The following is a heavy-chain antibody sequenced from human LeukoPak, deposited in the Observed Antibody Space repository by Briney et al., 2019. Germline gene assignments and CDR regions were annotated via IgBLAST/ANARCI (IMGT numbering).Heavy chain of an antibody. CDR1: GFTFSTYW. V-gene: IGHV3-74*01. D-gene: IGHD3-22*01. J-gene: IGHJ1*01. CDR3: ARAPSEIGGYYPEYFRH. Sequence: GGSLRLSCAASGFTFSTYWMHWVRQAPGKGLVWVSRIKSDGGTNYADSVKGRFTISSDNAKKTVSLQMNSLRPEDTGVYYCARAPSEIGGYYPEYFRHWGQGTLVTVSS. CDR2: IKSDGGT.